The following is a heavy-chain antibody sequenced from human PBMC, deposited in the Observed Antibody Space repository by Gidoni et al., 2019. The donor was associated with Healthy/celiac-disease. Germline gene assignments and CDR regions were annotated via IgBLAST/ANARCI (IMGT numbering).Heavy chain of an antibody. Sequence: EVQLLESGGGLVQPGGSLRLSCAASASTLRISTPSWVRQAPGKVLGWVSAMSGSGGSTYYADSVKGRFTISRDNSKNTLYLQMNSLRAEDTAVYYCAKESKSYDFWSGLSAYYGMDVWGQGTTVTVSS. V-gene: IGHV3-23*01. D-gene: IGHD3-3*01. CDR3: AKESKSYDFWSGLSAYYGMDV. J-gene: IGHJ6*02. CDR2: MSGSGGST. CDR1: ASTLRIST.